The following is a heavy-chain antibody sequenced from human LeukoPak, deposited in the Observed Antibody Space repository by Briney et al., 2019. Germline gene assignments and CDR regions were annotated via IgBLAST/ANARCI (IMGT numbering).Heavy chain of an antibody. J-gene: IGHJ4*02. CDR2: INPTSGDS. Sequence: GASVKVSCKASGYTFTDYYIHWVRQAPGQGLEWMGWINPTSGDSNYAQKFQGRVTMTRDTSISTVYMEVISLRSDDTAVFYCARPGYCTSTSCEGLDYWGQGTLVTVSS. CDR1: GYTFTDYY. V-gene: IGHV1-2*02. D-gene: IGHD2-2*01. CDR3: ARPGYCTSTSCEGLDY.